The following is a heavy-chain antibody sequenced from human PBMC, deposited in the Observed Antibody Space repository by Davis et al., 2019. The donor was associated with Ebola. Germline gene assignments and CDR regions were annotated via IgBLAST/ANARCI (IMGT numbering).Heavy chain of an antibody. D-gene: IGHD3-10*01. V-gene: IGHV4-59*01. J-gene: IGHJ3*02. CDR2: IYYSGIT. CDR1: GASTSTYY. Sequence: PSETLSLTCTVSGASTSTYYWNWIRRPPGKGLEWIRYIYYSGITNYNPSLKSRVTISVDTSKNQFSLKMSSVTAAYTAGYYCARGFIWFGGLAAFDIWGQGTMVTVSS. CDR3: ARGFIWFGGLAAFDI.